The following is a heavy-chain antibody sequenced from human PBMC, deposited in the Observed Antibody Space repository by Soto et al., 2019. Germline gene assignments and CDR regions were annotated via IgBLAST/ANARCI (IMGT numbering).Heavy chain of an antibody. Sequence: ASVKVSCKASGYTFTGYYIHWVRQAPGQGLDWMGWINPNSGGTNYAQKFQGWVTMTRDTSISTAYMELSRLRSDDTAVYYCARGGIIAVAGRDYYYGMDVWGQGTTVTVSS. V-gene: IGHV1-2*04. J-gene: IGHJ6*02. D-gene: IGHD6-19*01. CDR3: ARGGIIAVAGRDYYYGMDV. CDR1: GYTFTGYY. CDR2: INPNSGGT.